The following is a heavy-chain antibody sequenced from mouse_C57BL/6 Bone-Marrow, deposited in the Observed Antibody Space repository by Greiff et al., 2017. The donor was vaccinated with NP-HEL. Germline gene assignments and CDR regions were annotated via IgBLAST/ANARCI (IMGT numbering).Heavy chain of an antibody. CDR2: IWTGGGT. Sequence: VKLVESGPGLVAPSQSLSITCTVSGFSLTSYAISWVRQPPGKGLEWLGVIWTGGGTNYNSALNSRLSISKDNSKSQVFLKMNSLQTDDTARYNCARNSYGRGKLMDYWGQGTSVTVSS. V-gene: IGHV2-9-1*01. CDR3: ARNSYGRGKLMDY. J-gene: IGHJ4*01. CDR1: GFSLTSYA. D-gene: IGHD1-1*01.